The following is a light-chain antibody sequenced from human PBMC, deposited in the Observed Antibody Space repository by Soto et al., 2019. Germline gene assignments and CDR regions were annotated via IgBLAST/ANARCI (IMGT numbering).Light chain of an antibody. Sequence: IRMTQSPSPLSASTGDRVTITCRASQGISSWLAWYQQKPGKAPKLLIYDASNLETGVPSRFSGSGSGTDFTFTISSLQPEDIATYYCQQYDNLPITFGQGTRLEIK. J-gene: IGKJ5*01. CDR2: DAS. CDR3: QQYDNLPIT. V-gene: IGKV1-33*01. CDR1: QGISSW.